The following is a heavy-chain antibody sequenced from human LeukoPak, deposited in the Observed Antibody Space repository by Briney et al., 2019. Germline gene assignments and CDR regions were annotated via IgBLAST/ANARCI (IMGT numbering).Heavy chain of an antibody. CDR3: ARGLGGLTYYYDSSGYYFPPYFDY. CDR1: GYSISSGYY. Sequence: SETLSLTCTVSGYSISSGYYWGWIRQPPGKGLEWIGRIYTSGSTNYNPSLKSRVTMSVDTSKNQFSLKLSSVTAADTAVYYCARGLGGLTYYYDSSGYYFPPYFDYWGQGTLVTVSS. CDR2: IYTSGST. D-gene: IGHD3-22*01. V-gene: IGHV4-38-2*02. J-gene: IGHJ4*02.